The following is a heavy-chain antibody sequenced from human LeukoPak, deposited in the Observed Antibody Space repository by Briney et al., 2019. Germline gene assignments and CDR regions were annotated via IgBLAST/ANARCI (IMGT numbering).Heavy chain of an antibody. V-gene: IGHV3-7*01. Sequence: GGSLRLSCAASGFTFSSYAMSWVRQAPGKGLEWVANIKEDGSEKYYVDSVKGRFTISRDNAKNTLYLQMNSLRAEDTAVYYCARGATYAYNQDYWGQGTLVTVSS. CDR1: GFTFSSYA. D-gene: IGHD1-26*01. J-gene: IGHJ4*02. CDR2: IKEDGSEK. CDR3: ARGATYAYNQDY.